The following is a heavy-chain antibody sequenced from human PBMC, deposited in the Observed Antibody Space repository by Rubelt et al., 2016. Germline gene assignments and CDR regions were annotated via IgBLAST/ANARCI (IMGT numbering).Heavy chain of an antibody. D-gene: IGHD6-13*01. V-gene: IGHV4-34*01. CDR2: INHSGST. Sequence: QVQLQQWGAGLLKPSETLSLTCAVYGGSFSGYYWSWIRQPPGKGLEWIGEINHSGSTNYNPSHIGRVTISVVPAKEQFGLKADPVTAAGTARYYCAWGPSGSRPPRYYYMDVWGKGTTVTVS. CDR1: GGSFSGYY. CDR3: AWGPSGSRPPRYYYMDV. J-gene: IGHJ6*03.